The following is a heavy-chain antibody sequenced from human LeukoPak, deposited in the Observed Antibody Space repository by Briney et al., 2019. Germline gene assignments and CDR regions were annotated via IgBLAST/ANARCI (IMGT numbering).Heavy chain of an antibody. J-gene: IGHJ5*02. D-gene: IGHD1-26*01. CDR2: VYSSGNT. CDR1: GGSISSYY. V-gene: IGHV4-4*07. Sequence: SETLSLTCTVSGGSISSYYWSWIRQPAGKGLEWIGRVYSSGNTYHNPSLKSRVTMSVDTSKNQFSLKLISVTAADTAVYYCARAFTGATTKGDWFDPWGQGTLVIVSS. CDR3: ARAFTGATTKGDWFDP.